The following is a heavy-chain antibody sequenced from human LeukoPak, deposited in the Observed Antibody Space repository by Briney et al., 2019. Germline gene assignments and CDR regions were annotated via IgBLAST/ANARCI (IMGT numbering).Heavy chain of an antibody. V-gene: IGHV3-15*01. CDR3: TTRYCSSTSRYDY. CDR1: GFTFSNAW. J-gene: IGHJ4*02. D-gene: IGHD2-2*01. CDR2: FKSKTDGGTT. Sequence: GQSIRLSCAASGFTFSNAWMSWVRQAPGKGLEWVGRFKSKTDGGTTDYAAPVKGTFTISRDDSKNTLYLQMNSLKTEDTAVYYCTTRYCSSTSRYDYWGQGTLVTVSS.